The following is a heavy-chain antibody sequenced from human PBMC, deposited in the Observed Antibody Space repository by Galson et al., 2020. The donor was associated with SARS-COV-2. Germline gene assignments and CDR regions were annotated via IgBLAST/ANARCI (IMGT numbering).Heavy chain of an antibody. Sequence: SETLSLTCTVSGGSISSYYWSWIRQPPGKTLEWIGYIYYKGTTNYNPSLESRVTISVDMSKDQFSLSLRSVTAADTAMYYCARGAVAAAPPAKWGQGTLVTVSS. V-gene: IGHV4-59*01. D-gene: IGHD6-25*01. J-gene: IGHJ4*02. CDR1: GGSISSYY. CDR2: IYYKGTT. CDR3: ARGAVAAAPPAK.